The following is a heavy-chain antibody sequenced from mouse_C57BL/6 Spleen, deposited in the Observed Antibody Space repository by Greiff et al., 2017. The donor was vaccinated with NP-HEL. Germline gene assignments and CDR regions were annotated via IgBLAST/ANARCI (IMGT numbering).Heavy chain of an antibody. J-gene: IGHJ1*03. CDR3: ARPGTGWYFDV. D-gene: IGHD4-1*01. CDR2: ISNLAYSI. CDR1: GFTFSDYG. V-gene: IGHV5-15*01. Sequence: EVKLMESGGGLVQPGGSLKLSCAASGFTFSDYGMAWVRQAPRKGPEWVAFISNLAYSIYYADTVTGRFTISRENAKNTLYLEMSSLRSEDTAMYYCARPGTGWYFDVWGTGTTVTVSS.